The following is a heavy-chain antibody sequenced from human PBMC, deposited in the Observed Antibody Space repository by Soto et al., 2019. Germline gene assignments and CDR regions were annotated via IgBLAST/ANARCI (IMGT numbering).Heavy chain of an antibody. Sequence: EVQLVESGGGLVQPGESLRLSCAASGLTFRSYWMHWVRQAPGTGLVWVSRINTDGSVAMYVDSVKDRFTISRDIAKNSLSLHMNTRRAEATAGYYCMRGMHFWRLDSWGQGTLVTVSP. V-gene: IGHV3-74*03. CDR1: GLTFRSYW. D-gene: IGHD3-3*02. J-gene: IGHJ4*02. CDR2: INTDGSVA. CDR3: MRGMHFWRLDS.